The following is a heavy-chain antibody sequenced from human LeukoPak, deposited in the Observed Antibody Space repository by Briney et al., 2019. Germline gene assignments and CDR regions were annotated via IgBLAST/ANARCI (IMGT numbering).Heavy chain of an antibody. CDR1: GGTFSSYA. CDR2: IIPIFGTA. D-gene: IGHD2-2*01. V-gene: IGHV1-69*13. J-gene: IGHJ4*02. Sequence: ASVKVSCKASGGTFSSYAISWVRQAPGQGLEWMGGIIPIFGTANYAQKFQGRVTITADESTSTAYTELSSLRSEDTAVYYCARSPGGYCSSTSCFDYFDYWGQGTLVTVSS. CDR3: ARSPGGYCSSTSCFDYFDY.